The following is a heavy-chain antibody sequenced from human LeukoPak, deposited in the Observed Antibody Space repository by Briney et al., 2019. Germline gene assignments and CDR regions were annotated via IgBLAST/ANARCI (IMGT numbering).Heavy chain of an antibody. J-gene: IGHJ4*02. CDR3: AREYSYGYDY. V-gene: IGHV4-59*05. CDR1: GGSISNYY. Sequence: KPSETLSLTCTVSGGSISNYYWSWIRQPPGKGLEWIGSIYYSGSTYYNPSLKSRVTISVDTSKNQFSLKLSSVTAADTAVYYCAREYSYGYDYWGQGTLVTVSS. CDR2: IYYSGST. D-gene: IGHD5-18*01.